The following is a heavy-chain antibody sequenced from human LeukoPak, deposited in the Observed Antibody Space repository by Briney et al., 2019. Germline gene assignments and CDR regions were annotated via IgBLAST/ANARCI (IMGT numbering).Heavy chain of an antibody. V-gene: IGHV3-21*01. CDR2: ISSSSYI. Sequence: GGPLRLSCAASGFTFSSYSMNWVRQAPGKGLEWVSSISSSSYIYYADSVKGRFTISRDNAKNSLYLQMNSLRAEDTAVYYCARVFGYSYTSDAFDIWGQGTMVTVSS. J-gene: IGHJ3*02. CDR3: ARVFGYSYTSDAFDI. D-gene: IGHD5-18*01. CDR1: GFTFSSYS.